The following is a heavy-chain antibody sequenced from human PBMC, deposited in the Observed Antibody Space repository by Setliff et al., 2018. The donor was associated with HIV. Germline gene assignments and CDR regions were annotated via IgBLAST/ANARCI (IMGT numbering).Heavy chain of an antibody. CDR1: GFTFDDYA. D-gene: IGHD1-1*01. CDR3: AKLGSNNWGNWYFDL. Sequence: GGSLRLSCAASGFTFDDYAMHLVRQAPGKGLEWVYFITWNSDNIGYAGSVKGRFTISRDNAKKSLYLKMNSLRAEDTAVYYCAKLGSNNWGNWYFDLWGRGTLVTVSS. CDR2: ITWNSDNI. J-gene: IGHJ2*01. V-gene: IGHV3-9*01.